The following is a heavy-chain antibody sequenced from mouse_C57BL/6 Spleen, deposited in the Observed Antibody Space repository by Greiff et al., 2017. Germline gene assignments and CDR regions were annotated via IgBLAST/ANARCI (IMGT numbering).Heavy chain of an antibody. D-gene: IGHD1-2*01. Sequence: QVQLQQSGAELVKPGASVKLSCKASCYTFTSYWMPWVKQRPGQGLEWIGMIHPNSGSTNYNEKFKSKATLTVDKSSSTAYMQLSSLTSEDSAVYYCAILRQRAMDYWGQGTSVTVSS. CDR3: AILRQRAMDY. CDR2: IHPNSGST. J-gene: IGHJ4*01. V-gene: IGHV1-64*01. CDR1: CYTFTSYW.